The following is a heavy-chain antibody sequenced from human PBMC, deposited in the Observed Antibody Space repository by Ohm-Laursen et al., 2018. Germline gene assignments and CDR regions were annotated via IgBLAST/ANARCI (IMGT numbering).Heavy chain of an antibody. D-gene: IGHD3-22*01. CDR1: GGTFSSYA. J-gene: IGHJ4*02. CDR3: AREYDSSGSGFDY. Sequence: ASVKVSCNASGGTFSSYAISWVRQAPGQGLEWMGGIIPIFGTANYAQKFQGRVTITADKSTSTAYMELSSLRSEDTAVYYCAREYDSSGSGFDYWGQGTLVTVSS. V-gene: IGHV1-69*06. CDR2: IIPIFGTA.